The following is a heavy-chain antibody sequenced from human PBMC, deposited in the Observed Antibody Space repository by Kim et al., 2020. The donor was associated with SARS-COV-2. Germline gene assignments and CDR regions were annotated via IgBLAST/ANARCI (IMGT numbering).Heavy chain of an antibody. Sequence: GRFTISRANAKNSLYLQMNSLRAEDTAVYYCARDRDFWSGYYYYYGMDVWGQGTTVTVSS. J-gene: IGHJ6*02. D-gene: IGHD3-3*01. CDR3: ARDRDFWSGYYYYYGMDV. V-gene: IGHV3-11*06.